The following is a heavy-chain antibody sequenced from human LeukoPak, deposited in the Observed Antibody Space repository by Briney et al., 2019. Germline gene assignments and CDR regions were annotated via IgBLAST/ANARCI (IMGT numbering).Heavy chain of an antibody. Sequence: ASVKVSCKASGYTFTNYDITWVRQATGQGLEWMGWMNPNSGNTGYVQKFQGRVTMTRNTSISTAYMELSSLRSEDTAVYYCARDGYSSGWYGSDFDYWGQGTLVTVSS. J-gene: IGHJ4*02. D-gene: IGHD6-19*01. V-gene: IGHV1-8*01. CDR2: MNPNSGNT. CDR3: ARDGYSSGWYGSDFDY. CDR1: GYTFTNYD.